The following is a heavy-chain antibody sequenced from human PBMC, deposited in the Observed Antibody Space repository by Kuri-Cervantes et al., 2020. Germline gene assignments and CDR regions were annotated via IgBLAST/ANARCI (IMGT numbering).Heavy chain of an antibody. CDR3: AKGDYGGNLGLDYFDY. D-gene: IGHD4-23*01. V-gene: IGHV1-24*01. J-gene: IGHJ4*02. CDR2: FDPEDGET. CDR1: GYALTELS. Sequence: ASVKVSCKVSGYALTELSMHWVRQAPGKGLEWMGGFDPEDGETIYAQKFQGRVTITADESTSTAYMELSSLRSEDTAVYYCAKGDYGGNLGLDYFDYWGQGTLVTVSS.